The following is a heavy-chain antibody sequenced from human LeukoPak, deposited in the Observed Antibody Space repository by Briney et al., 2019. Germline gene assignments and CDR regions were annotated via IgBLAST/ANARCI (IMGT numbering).Heavy chain of an antibody. D-gene: IGHD3-10*01. Sequence: SETLSLTCTVSGYSISSGYYWGWIRQPPGKGLEWIGSIYHSGSTYYNPSLKSRVTISVDTSKNQFSLKLSSVTAADTAVYYCARDSGGSGSYIDYWGQGTLVTVSS. V-gene: IGHV4-38-2*02. J-gene: IGHJ4*02. CDR1: GYSISSGYY. CDR3: ARDSGGSGSYIDY. CDR2: IYHSGST.